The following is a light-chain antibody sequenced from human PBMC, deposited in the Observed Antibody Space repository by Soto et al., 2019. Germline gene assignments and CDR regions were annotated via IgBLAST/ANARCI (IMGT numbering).Light chain of an antibody. CDR2: DAS. Sequence: DIQMTQSPSSLSASVGDRVTITCRASQTISTYLNWYQQKPGKAPRLLIYDASSLLSGVPSRFSGSGSGTDFTLTIASLQPEDFVVYYCQQYGYSPITFGQGTRLEIK. CDR1: QTISTY. CDR3: QQYGYSPIT. V-gene: IGKV1-39*01. J-gene: IGKJ5*01.